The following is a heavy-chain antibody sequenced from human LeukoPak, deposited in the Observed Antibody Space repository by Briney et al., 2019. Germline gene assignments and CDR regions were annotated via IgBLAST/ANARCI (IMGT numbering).Heavy chain of an antibody. CDR1: GGSISSSSYY. CDR2: IFYSGST. Sequence: SETLSLTCTVSGGSISSSSYYWGWIRQPPGKGLEGIGSIFYSGSTYYNPSLKSRVTISVDTSKNQCSLKLSSVTAADTAVYYCARVFVRFDWFFDYWGQGTLVTVSS. V-gene: IGHV4-39*07. J-gene: IGHJ4*02. CDR3: ARVFVRFDWFFDY. D-gene: IGHD3-9*01.